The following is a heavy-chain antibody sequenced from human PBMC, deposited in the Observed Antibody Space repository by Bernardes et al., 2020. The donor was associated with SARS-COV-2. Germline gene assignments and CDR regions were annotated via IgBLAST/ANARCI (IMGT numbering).Heavy chain of an antibody. J-gene: IGHJ5*02. CDR1: GYSFATYW. Sequence: GESLKISCRADGYSFATYWIAWVRQMPGKGPEWVGSIYPDDSDTEYAASFEGHVAISADKSINTAYLQWTSLRASDTAMYFCARGYKYDSESTNWFDPWGQGTLVTVSS. CDR3: ARGYKYDSESTNWFDP. V-gene: IGHV5-51*01. D-gene: IGHD3-10*01. CDR2: IYPDDSDT.